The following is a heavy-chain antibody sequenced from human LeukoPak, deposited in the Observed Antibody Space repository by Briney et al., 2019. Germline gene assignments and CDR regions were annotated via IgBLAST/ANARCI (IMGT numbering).Heavy chain of an antibody. J-gene: IGHJ6*03. CDR1: GFAFSDNY. Sequence: GGSLRLSCAASGFAFSDNYMSWIRQAPGKGLEWVSYISSSGSIYYADSVKGRFTISRDNAKNSLYLQMNSLRAEDTAVYYCARDPYSGGYGDDYYYYMDVWGKGTTVTISS. V-gene: IGHV3-11*04. D-gene: IGHD1-26*01. CDR2: ISSSGSI. CDR3: ARDPYSGGYGDDYYYYMDV.